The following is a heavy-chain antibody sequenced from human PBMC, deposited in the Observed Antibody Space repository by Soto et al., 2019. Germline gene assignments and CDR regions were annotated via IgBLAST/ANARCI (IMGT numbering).Heavy chain of an antibody. Sequence: SETLSLTCTVSGGSISSSSYYWGWIRQPPGKGLEWIGSIYYSGSTYYNPSLKSRVTISVDTSKNQFSLKLSSVTAADTAVYYCAGGAAAADNFDYWGQGTLVTVSS. D-gene: IGHD6-13*01. J-gene: IGHJ4*02. V-gene: IGHV4-39*01. CDR3: AGGAAAADNFDY. CDR1: GGSISSSSYY. CDR2: IYYSGST.